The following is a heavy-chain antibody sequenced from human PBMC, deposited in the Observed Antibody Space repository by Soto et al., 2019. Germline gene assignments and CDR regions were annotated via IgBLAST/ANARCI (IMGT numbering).Heavy chain of an antibody. V-gene: IGHV1-69*12. D-gene: IGHD1-26*01. CDR1: GGTFSTYV. CDR3: ARGRIAGAATDFYYYGMDV. J-gene: IGHJ6*02. CDR2: IIPVFATT. Sequence: QVQLVQSGAEVKKPGSSVKVSCKASGGTFSTYVISWVRQAPGQGLEWMGGIIPVFATTNYEQKFQGRVTITADESTRTGYMELNSLRSEDTAVYYCARGRIAGAATDFYYYGMDVWGQGTSVTVSS.